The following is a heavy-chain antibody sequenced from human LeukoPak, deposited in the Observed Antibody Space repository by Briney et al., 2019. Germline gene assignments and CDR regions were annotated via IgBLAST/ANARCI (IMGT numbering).Heavy chain of an antibody. CDR3: ARLDYGDFYYYYYMDV. CDR2: IYSSGST. J-gene: IGHJ6*03. D-gene: IGHD4-17*01. Sequence: PSETLSLTCTVTGGSISSYYWSWIRQPPGKGLEWIGYIYSSGSTNYNPSLKSRVTISVDTSKNQFSLKLSSVTAADTAVYYCARLDYGDFYYYYYMDVWGKGTTVTVSS. V-gene: IGHV4-59*08. CDR1: GGSISSYY.